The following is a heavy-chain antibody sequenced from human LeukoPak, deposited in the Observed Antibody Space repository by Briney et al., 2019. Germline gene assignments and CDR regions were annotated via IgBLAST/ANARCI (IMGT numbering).Heavy chain of an antibody. D-gene: IGHD6-19*01. Sequence: SETLSFTCTVSGGSISSGGYYWSWIRQHPGKGLEWIGYIYYSGSTYYNPSLKSRVTISVDTSKNQFSLKLSSVTAADTAVYYCARLHPQYSSGRYWGQGTLVTVSS. CDR2: IYYSGST. CDR1: GGSISSGGYY. V-gene: IGHV4-31*03. CDR3: ARLHPQYSSGRY. J-gene: IGHJ4*02.